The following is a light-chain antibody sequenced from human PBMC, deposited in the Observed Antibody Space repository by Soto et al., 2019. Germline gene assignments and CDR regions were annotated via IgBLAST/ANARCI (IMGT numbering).Light chain of an antibody. CDR3: KTWDTGMV. Sequence: QSVLTQSPSASASLGASVKLTCTLSSGHSSYAIAWHQHQSEKGPRYLMRVDSDGSHNKGDGIPDRVSGSSSGAERYLTICSLQSGDEADFYCKTWDTGMVFGGGTKLTVL. J-gene: IGLJ2*01. CDR1: SGHSSYA. CDR2: VDSDGSH. V-gene: IGLV4-69*01.